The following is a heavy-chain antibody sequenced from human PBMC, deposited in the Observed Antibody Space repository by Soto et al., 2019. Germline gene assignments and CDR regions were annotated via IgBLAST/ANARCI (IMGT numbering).Heavy chain of an antibody. Sequence: EMQLVQSGGGLVKPGGSLRLSCVASRFNFSAAWLNWIRQAPGKGVEWVGRIKPKSEGEAADYTAPVRGRFTISRDDSQNTLHLQMDSLKTEATAVYYCATVPYSGGPTWGLGVLVTVSS. V-gene: IGHV3-15*07. D-gene: IGHD6-19*01. CDR3: ATVPYSGGPT. CDR1: RFNFSAAW. J-gene: IGHJ4*02. CDR2: IKPKSEGEAA.